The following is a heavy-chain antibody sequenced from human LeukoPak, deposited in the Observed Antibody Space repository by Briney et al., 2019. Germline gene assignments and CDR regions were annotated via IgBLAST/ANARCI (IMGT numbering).Heavy chain of an antibody. J-gene: IGHJ4*02. D-gene: IGHD6-19*01. CDR1: GGSLIKYS. Sequence: PSHTLSLTSALYGGSLIKYSWCWIRQPPGKVLDWIGEINHSGSTNYNPSLKSRVTISVDTSKEQFSLKLNSVTAADTAVYYCALRSSGWSNGFDYWGQGTRVTVSS. CDR3: ALRSSGWSNGFDY. CDR2: INHSGST. V-gene: IGHV4-34*01.